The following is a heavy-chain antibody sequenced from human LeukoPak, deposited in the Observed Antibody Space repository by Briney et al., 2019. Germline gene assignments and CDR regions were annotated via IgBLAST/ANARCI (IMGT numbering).Heavy chain of an antibody. D-gene: IGHD5-18*01. J-gene: IGHJ4*02. V-gene: IGHV1-69*04. CDR3: AREDTAMVYFDY. Sequence: SVKVSCKASGGTFSNYVISWVRQAPGQGLEWMGRINPIVGIANYRQKLQGRVTMTTDTSTSTAYMELRSLRSDDTAVYYCAREDTAMVYFDYWGQGTLVTVSS. CDR1: GGTFSNYV. CDR2: INPIVGIA.